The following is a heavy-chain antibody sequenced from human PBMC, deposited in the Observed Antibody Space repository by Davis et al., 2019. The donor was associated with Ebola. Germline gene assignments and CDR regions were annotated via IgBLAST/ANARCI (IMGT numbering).Heavy chain of an antibody. CDR3: ARDRRSGGWYESIDY. CDR1: GGTFSSYA. CDR2: IIPIFGTA. Sequence: AASVKVSCKASGGTFSSYAISWVRQAPGQGLEWMGGIIPIFGTANYAQKFQGRVTITADESTSTAYMELSSLRSEDTAVYYCARDRRSGGWYESIDYWGQGTLVTVSS. J-gene: IGHJ4*02. V-gene: IGHV1-69*13. D-gene: IGHD6-19*01.